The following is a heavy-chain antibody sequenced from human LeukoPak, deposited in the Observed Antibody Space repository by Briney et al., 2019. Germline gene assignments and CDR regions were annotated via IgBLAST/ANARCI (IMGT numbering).Heavy chain of an antibody. CDR1: GDSISSGTYY. J-gene: IGHJ4*02. D-gene: IGHD2-15*01. CDR3: ARADCESGGNCHYFNY. Sequence: SQTLSLTCTVSGDSISSGTYYCSWIRQPAGKGLEWIGRIYTSGSTNYNPSLKSRVTISLDTSKNQFSLKLSSVTAADTAVYFCARADCESGGNCHYFNYWGQGTLVTVSS. V-gene: IGHV4-61*02. CDR2: IYTSGST.